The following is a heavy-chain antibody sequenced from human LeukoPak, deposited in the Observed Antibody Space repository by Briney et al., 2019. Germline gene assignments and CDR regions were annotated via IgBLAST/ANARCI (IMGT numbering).Heavy chain of an antibody. J-gene: IGHJ4*02. CDR3: ARGLEAVAGTSY. D-gene: IGHD6-19*01. V-gene: IGHV1-2*02. CDR2: INPNSGGT. Sequence: ASVKVSCKASGYTFTGYYMHWVRQAPGQGREWMGWINPNSGGTNYAQKFQGRVTMTRDTSISTAYMELSRLRSDDTAVYYCARGLEAVAGTSYWGQGTLVTVSS. CDR1: GYTFTGYY.